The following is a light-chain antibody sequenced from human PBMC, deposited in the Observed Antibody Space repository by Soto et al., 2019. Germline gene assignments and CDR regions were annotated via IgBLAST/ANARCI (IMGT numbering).Light chain of an antibody. V-gene: IGKV3-20*01. CDR2: GAS. CDR1: QSVSNSY. Sequence: EVVLTKSTGTLSLSPGERATFSCRASQSVSNSYLAWYQQKPGQAPRLLIYGASSRATGIPDRFSGSGSGTDFTLTISRLEPEDFAVYYCQQETFGQGSMVDI. J-gene: IGKJ1*01. CDR3: QQET.